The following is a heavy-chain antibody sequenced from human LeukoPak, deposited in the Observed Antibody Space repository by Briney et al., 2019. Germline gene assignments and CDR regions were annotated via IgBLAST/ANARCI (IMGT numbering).Heavy chain of an antibody. V-gene: IGHV4-59*11. CDR3: ARGSPTNLRGQGYDFWSGLGPYPWFDP. CDR1: GGSISSPY. Sequence: SETLSPTCTASGGSISSPYWCWNRLPQGDGMGWEGFIYNSGSTNTNHTLKSQAPLSVDTSKNQFSLNLSSVTVTATAVYYCARGSPTNLRGQGYDFWSGLGPYPWFDPWGQGTLVTDSS. D-gene: IGHD3-3*01. CDR2: IYNSGST. J-gene: IGHJ5*02.